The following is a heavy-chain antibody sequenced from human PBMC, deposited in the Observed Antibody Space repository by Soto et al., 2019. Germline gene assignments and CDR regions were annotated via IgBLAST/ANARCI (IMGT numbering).Heavy chain of an antibody. CDR2: INHSGST. J-gene: IGHJ6*03. CDR3: ARVPPGYYYGSGSYYKGYYYYYMDV. D-gene: IGHD3-10*01. Sequence: SETLSLTCAVYGGSFSGYYWSWIRQPPGKGLEWIGEINHSGSTNYNPSLKSRVTISVDTSKNQFSLKLSSVTAADTAVYYCARVPPGYYYGSGSYYKGYYYYYMDVWGKGXTVTVSS. CDR1: GGSFSGYY. V-gene: IGHV4-34*01.